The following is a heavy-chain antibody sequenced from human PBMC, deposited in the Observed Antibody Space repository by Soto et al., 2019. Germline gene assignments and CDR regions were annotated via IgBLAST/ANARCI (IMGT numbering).Heavy chain of an antibody. D-gene: IGHD1-1*01. V-gene: IGHV4-4*02. CDR2: MYHTGIT. J-gene: IGHJ2*01. CDR3: ARESYNESNVGYFDL. Sequence: QVQLQESGPGLVKPSGTLSLTCAVSRGSISSSNWWSWVRQSPGKGLEGVAAMYHTGITNYSPSLKSRVTISVDKSKNQFSLKLSSVTAADTAVYYCARESYNESNVGYFDLWGRGTLVSVSS. CDR1: RGSISSSNW.